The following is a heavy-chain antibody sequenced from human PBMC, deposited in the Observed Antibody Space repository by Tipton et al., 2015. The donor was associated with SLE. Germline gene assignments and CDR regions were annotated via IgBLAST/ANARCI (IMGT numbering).Heavy chain of an antibody. CDR3: ARLTGYSSSYPDY. D-gene: IGHD6-6*01. Sequence: LRLSCTVSGGSISSHYWSWIRQPPGKGLEWIGYIYYSGSTNYNPSLKSRVTISVDTSKNQFSLKLSSVTAADTAVYYCARLTGYSSSYPDYWGQGTLVTVSS. CDR1: GGSISSHY. J-gene: IGHJ4*02. V-gene: IGHV4-59*08. CDR2: IYYSGST.